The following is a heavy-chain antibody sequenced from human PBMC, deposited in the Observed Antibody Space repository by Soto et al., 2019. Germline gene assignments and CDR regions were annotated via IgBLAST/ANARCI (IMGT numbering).Heavy chain of an antibody. CDR1: GYTFTSYG. CDR3: ARDRPSGYYGSGSYYKPPGIRNDH. J-gene: IGHJ4*02. Sequence: ASVKVSCKASGYTFTSYGISWVRQAPGQGLEWMGWISAYNGNTNYAQKLQGRVTMTTDTSTSTAYMELRSLRSDDTAVYYCARDRPSGYYGSGSYYKPPGIRNDHWGQGTLVTVSS. CDR2: ISAYNGNT. D-gene: IGHD3-10*01. V-gene: IGHV1-18*04.